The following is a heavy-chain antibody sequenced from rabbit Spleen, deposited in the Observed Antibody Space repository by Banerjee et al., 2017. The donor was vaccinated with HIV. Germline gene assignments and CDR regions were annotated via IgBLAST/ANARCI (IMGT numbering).Heavy chain of an antibody. CDR1: GFDLSGYG. V-gene: IGHV1S40*01. CDR2: IDSGSSGFT. D-gene: IGHD7-1*01. Sequence: QSLEESGGDLVQPEGSLKLSCKASGFDLSGYGVSWVRQAPGKGLEWIGYIDSGSSGFTYFATWAKGRFTISKTSSTTVTLQMTRLTAADTATYFCARFYAGYGDFGYAAMWGQGTLVTVS. CDR3: ARFYAGYGDFGYAAM. J-gene: IGHJ6*01.